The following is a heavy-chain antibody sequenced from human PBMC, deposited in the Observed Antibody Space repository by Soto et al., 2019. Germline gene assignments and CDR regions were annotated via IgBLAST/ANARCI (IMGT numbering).Heavy chain of an antibody. V-gene: IGHV1-18*01. D-gene: IGHD1-1*01. J-gene: IGHJ4*02. Sequence: QVHLVQSGAEVKKAGASVKVSCKGSGYGLTTYGITWVRQAPGQGLEWMAWISAHNGNTNYAQKLQGRVTVTRDTSTSTAYMELRSLRSDDTAVCYCARGRYGDYWGQGALVTVSS. CDR1: GYGLTTYG. CDR3: ARGRYGDY. CDR2: ISAHNGNT.